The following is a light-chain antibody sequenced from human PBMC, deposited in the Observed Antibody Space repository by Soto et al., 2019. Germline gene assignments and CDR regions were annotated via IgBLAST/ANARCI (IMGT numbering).Light chain of an antibody. CDR3: QQYDTSPRYT. J-gene: IGKJ2*01. Sequence: EIVLTQSPGTLSLSPGERATLSCRASQSVSSSFLAWYQQKPGQAPRLVIYAASSRAIDIPDRFSGSGSGTDLTLTISRLEPEDFAVYYCQQYDTSPRYTFGQGTKLEIK. CDR1: QSVSSSF. CDR2: AAS. V-gene: IGKV3-20*01.